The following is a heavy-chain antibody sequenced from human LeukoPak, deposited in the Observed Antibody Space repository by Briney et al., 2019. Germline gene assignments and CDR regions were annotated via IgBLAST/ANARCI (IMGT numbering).Heavy chain of an antibody. J-gene: IGHJ4*02. Sequence: PSETLSLTCVVSGGSVSGYYWGWIRQPPGRGLEWIGYVYYSGSTNYNPSFKSRITISVDTSRNQFSLQLSSVTAADTAVYYCARSGPWRGHTRYFDYWGQGTLVTVSS. CDR1: GGSVSGYY. D-gene: IGHD3-3*01. CDR2: VYYSGST. CDR3: ARSGPWRGHTRYFDY. V-gene: IGHV4-59*02.